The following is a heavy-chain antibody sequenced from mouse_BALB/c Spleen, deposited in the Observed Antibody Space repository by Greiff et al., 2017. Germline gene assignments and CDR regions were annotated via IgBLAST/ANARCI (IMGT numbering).Heavy chain of an antibody. CDR1: GFSLSTSGMS. CDR3: ARIPMGGPFAY. CDR2: IWWNDDK. Sequence: VKLMESGPGILQPSQTLSLTCSFSGFSLSTSGMSVGRIRQPSGKGLEWLAHIWWNDDKYYNPALKSRLTSSKDTSNNQVFLKIASVVTADTATYYCARIPMGGPFAYWGQGTLVTVSA. V-gene: IGHV8-8*01. J-gene: IGHJ3*01.